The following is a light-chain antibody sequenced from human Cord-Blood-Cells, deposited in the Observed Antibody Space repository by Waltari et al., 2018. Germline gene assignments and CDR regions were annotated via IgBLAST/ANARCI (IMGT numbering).Light chain of an antibody. CDR3: QAWDSSTVV. CDR1: KLGDKY. V-gene: IGLV3-1*01. Sequence: SYELTQPPSVSVSPGQTASITCSGDKLGDKYACWSQQKPGQSPVLVIYQDSKRRSGIPERFSGSNSGNTATLTISGTQAMDEADYYCQAWDSSTVVFGGGTKLTVL. CDR2: QDS. J-gene: IGLJ2*01.